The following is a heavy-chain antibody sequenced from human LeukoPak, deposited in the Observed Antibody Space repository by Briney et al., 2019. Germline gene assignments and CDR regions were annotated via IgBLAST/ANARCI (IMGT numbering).Heavy chain of an antibody. CDR3: ARYLYYRSFGY. CDR2: INHSGST. V-gene: IGHV4-34*01. CDR1: GGSFSGYY. D-gene: IGHD3-22*01. Sequence: SETLSLTCAVYGGSFSGYYWSWIRQPPGKGLEWIGEINHSGSTNYNPSLKSRVTISVDTSKNQFSLKLSSVTAADMAVYYCARYLYYRSFGYWGQGTLVTVSS. J-gene: IGHJ4*02.